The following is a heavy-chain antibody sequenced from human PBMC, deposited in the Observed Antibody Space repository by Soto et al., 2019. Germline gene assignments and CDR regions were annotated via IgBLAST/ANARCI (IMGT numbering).Heavy chain of an antibody. J-gene: IGHJ5*02. Sequence: SETLSLTCAVYGGSFSGYYWSWIRQPPGKGLEWIGEINHSGSTNYNPSLKSRVTISVDTSKNQFSLKLSSVTAADTAVYYCARDLYSGSYLKKYNRFDPWGQGTLVTVSS. CDR3: ARDLYSGSYLKKYNRFDP. CDR1: GGSFSGYY. D-gene: IGHD1-26*01. V-gene: IGHV4-34*01. CDR2: INHSGST.